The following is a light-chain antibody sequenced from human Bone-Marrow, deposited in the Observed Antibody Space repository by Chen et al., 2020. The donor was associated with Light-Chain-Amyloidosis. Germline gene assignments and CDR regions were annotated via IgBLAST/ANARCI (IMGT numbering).Light chain of an antibody. CDR2: EVT. J-gene: IGLJ1*01. Sequence: QAALTQPASVSGSAGQTITISCTGTSSDVGGDNHVSWYQQHPDKAPKLMIDEVTNRPSWVPDRCSGSKSDNTASLTISGLKTEDEADYFCSSYTITNTLVFGSGTRVTV. CDR1: SSDVGGDNH. CDR3: SSYTITNTLV. V-gene: IGLV2-14*01.